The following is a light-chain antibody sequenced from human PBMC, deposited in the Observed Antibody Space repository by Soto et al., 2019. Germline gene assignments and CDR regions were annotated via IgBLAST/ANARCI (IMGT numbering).Light chain of an antibody. J-gene: IGKJ4*01. Sequence: DIQMTQAPSSLSASVGARVTITCRASQSISIYLNWYQQKPGKAPKLLIYDASNLETGVPSRFSGSGSGTDFTFTISSLQPEDIATYYCQQYGNLPLTFGGGTKVDIK. V-gene: IGKV1-33*01. CDR3: QQYGNLPLT. CDR2: DAS. CDR1: QSISIY.